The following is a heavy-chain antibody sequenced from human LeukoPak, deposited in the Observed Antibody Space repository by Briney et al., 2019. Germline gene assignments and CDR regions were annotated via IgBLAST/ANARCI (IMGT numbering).Heavy chain of an antibody. CDR2: INPNSGGA. CDR1: GYTFTGYY. D-gene: IGHD6-13*01. CDR3: ARGSLTLVVPGDAFDI. Sequence: GASVKVSCKASGYTFTGYYMHWVRQAPGQGLEWMGWINPNSGGANYAQKFQGRVTMTRDTSISTAYMELSRLRSDDTAVYYCARGSLTLVVPGDAFDIWGQGTMVTVSS. V-gene: IGHV1-2*02. J-gene: IGHJ3*02.